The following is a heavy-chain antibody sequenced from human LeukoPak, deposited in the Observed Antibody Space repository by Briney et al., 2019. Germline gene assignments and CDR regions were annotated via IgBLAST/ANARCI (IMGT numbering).Heavy chain of an antibody. D-gene: IGHD4-11*01. CDR1: GFTFDDYA. V-gene: IGHV3-9*03. CDR2: ISWNSGSI. Sequence: LGGSLRLSCAASGFTFDDYAMHWVRQAPGKGLEWVSGISWNSGSIGYADSVKGRFTISRDNAKNSLYLQMNSLRAEDMALYYCAKGVTTVTTDLFDYWGQGTLVTVSS. J-gene: IGHJ4*02. CDR3: AKGVTTVTTDLFDY.